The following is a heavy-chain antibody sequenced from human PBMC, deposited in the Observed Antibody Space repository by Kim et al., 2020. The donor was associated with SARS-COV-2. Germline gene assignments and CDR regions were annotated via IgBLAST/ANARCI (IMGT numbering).Heavy chain of an antibody. CDR1: GYTFTSYD. CDR3: ATSLGNFDWLSLRYYYYYMDV. CDR2: MNPNSGNT. Sequence: ASVKVSCKASGYTFTSYDINWVRQATGQGLEWMGWMNPNSGNTGYAQKFQGRVTMTRNTSISTAYMELSSLRSEDTAVYYCATSLGNFDWLSLRYYYYYMDVWGKGTTVPLSS. V-gene: IGHV1-8*01. J-gene: IGHJ6*03. D-gene: IGHD3-9*01.